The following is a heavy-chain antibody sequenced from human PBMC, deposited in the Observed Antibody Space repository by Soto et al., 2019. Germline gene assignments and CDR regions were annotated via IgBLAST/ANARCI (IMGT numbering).Heavy chain of an antibody. J-gene: IGHJ5*02. CDR3: ARDTQPAWYNFFDP. CDR2: ISYDATNK. V-gene: IGHV3-30-3*01. CDR1: GFTFSTFA. D-gene: IGHD2-2*01. Sequence: HPGRSLRLSCAASGFTFSTFAMHWVRQAPGKGLEWVATISYDATNKYYADSLNGRFTISRDNSKSTLYLHMNSLRAEDTAVYYCARDTQPAWYNFFDPWGQGTLVTVSS.